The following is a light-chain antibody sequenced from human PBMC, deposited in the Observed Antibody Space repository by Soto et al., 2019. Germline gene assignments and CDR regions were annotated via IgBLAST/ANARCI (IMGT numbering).Light chain of an antibody. CDR2: EVS. J-gene: IGLJ3*02. V-gene: IGLV2-14*01. CDR1: SSDVGGYNY. Sequence: QSALTQPASVSGSPGQSIAISCTGTSSDVGGYNYVSWYQQHPDKAPKVMIYEVSKRPSGVPDRFSGSKSGNTASLTISGLQADDEADYFCCSYTASDLWVFGGGNQLTVL. CDR3: CSYTASDLWV.